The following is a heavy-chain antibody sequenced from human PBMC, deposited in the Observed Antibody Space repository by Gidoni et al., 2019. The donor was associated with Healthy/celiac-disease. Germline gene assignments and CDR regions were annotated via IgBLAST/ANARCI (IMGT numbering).Heavy chain of an antibody. Sequence: PSETLSLTCAVYGGSFSGYYWSWIRQPPGKGLEWIGEINHSGSTNYNPSLKSRVTISVDTSKNQFSLKLSSVTAADTAVYYCAGSVTTDAFDIWGQGTMVTVSS. CDR3: AGSVTTDAFDI. J-gene: IGHJ3*02. CDR1: GGSFSGYY. D-gene: IGHD4-17*01. CDR2: INHSGST. V-gene: IGHV4-34*01.